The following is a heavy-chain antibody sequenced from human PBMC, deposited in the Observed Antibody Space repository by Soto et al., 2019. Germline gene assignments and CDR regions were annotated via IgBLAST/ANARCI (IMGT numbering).Heavy chain of an antibody. CDR1: GGTSTRYA. CDR3: NRGLEYDFLSGYL. V-gene: IGHV1-69*06. CDR2: IVPMFGTS. J-gene: IGHJ4*02. Sequence: QERLVQSGAEVRKPGSSVKVSCKVTGGTSTRYAINWVRQAPGQGRAWMGGIVPMFGTSKYAQKIQGRVTITADTSTNIAYMELRSLRSEDTAVYYCNRGLEYDFLSGYLWGQVTLVSVSS. D-gene: IGHD3-3*01.